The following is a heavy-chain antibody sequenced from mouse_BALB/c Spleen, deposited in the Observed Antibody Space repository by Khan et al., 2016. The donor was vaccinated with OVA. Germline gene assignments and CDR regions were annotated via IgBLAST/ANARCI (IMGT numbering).Heavy chain of an antibody. CDR3: TRHGYVAWFTY. CDR2: IDPFSGGT. Sequence: EVQLQESGPELMKPGASVKISCKASGYSFTSYYIHWVIQSHGKSLEWIGYIDPFSGGTTSNQKFKGKATLTVDKASSPAYIHLSNLKSEDSAVYFCTRHGYVAWFTYWGQGTLVTVSA. CDR1: GYSFTSYY. V-gene: IGHV1S135*01. J-gene: IGHJ3*01. D-gene: IGHD2-2*01.